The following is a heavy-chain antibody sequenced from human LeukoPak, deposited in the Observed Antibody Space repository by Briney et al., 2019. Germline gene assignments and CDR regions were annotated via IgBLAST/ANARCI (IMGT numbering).Heavy chain of an antibody. J-gene: IGHJ6*02. V-gene: IGHV4-59*12. CDR2: IYYSGST. Sequence: PSETLSLTCTVSGGSISSYYWSWIRQPPGKGLEWIGYIYYSGSTNYNPSLKSRVTISVDTSKNQFSLKLSSVTAVDTAVYYCARRRRGISEFYYYGMDVWGQGTTVTVSS. CDR1: GGSISSYY. D-gene: IGHD1-26*01. CDR3: ARRRRGISEFYYYGMDV.